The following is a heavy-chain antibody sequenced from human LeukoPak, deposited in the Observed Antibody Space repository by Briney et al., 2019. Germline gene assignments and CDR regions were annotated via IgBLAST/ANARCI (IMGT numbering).Heavy chain of an antibody. CDR1: GFTFSSYG. CDR3: ARDLDYGMDV. CDR2: ISSSGSTI. J-gene: IGHJ6*02. Sequence: PGGSLRLSCAASGFTFSSYGMHWVRQAPGKGLEWVSYISSSGSTIYYADSVKGRFTISRDNAKNSLYLQMNSLRAEDTAVYYCARDLDYGMDVWGQGTTVTVSS. V-gene: IGHV3-48*04.